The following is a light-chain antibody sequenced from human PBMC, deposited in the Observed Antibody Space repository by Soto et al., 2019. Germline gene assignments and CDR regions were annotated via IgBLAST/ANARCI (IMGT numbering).Light chain of an antibody. Sequence: QAVVTQPPSVSGAPGQRVTVSCTGSSSNIGAGYDVHWYQQLPETAPKLVIHSNSDRPSGVPDRFSGSKSATSASLAITGLQAEDEADYYCQSFDTSLNGWVFGGGTKVTVL. V-gene: IGLV1-40*01. CDR1: SSNIGAGYD. CDR3: QSFDTSLNGWV. J-gene: IGLJ3*02. CDR2: SNS.